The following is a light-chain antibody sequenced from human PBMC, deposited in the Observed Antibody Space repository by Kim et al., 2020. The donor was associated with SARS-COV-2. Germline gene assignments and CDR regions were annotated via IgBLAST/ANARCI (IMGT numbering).Light chain of an antibody. CDR3: GTWDTSLSAVV. J-gene: IGLJ3*02. V-gene: IGLV1-51*01. CDR1: KSNIGSNY. Sequence: GQMFTTSGSGSKSNIGSNYVSWYQQVPGTAPKLLIYDNDKRPSGIPDRFSGSKSGTSATLGITGLQTGDEADYHCGTWDTSLSAVVFGGGTKLTVL. CDR2: DND.